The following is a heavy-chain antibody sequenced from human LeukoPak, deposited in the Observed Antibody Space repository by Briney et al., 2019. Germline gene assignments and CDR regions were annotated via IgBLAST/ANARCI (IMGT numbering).Heavy chain of an antibody. Sequence: GGSLPVTLTFCGFTLLSHVFNSVGQAPGQGLEWVSGVSPSGDKTYYADSVKGRFTISRDNSKITVHLQMNSLRGEDTALYYCARDDGWIMSRVWGQGTTVTVSS. J-gene: IGHJ6*02. CDR1: GFTLLSHV. D-gene: IGHD2-2*03. V-gene: IGHV3-23*01. CDR2: VSPSGDKT. CDR3: ARDDGWIMSRV.